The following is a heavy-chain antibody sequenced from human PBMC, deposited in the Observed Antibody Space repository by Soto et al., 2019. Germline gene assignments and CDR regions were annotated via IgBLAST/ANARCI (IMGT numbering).Heavy chain of an antibody. Sequence: EVQLVESGGGLVQPGGSLRLSCAASGFTFISYIRNWVRQAPGKGLDWVSYISTSSSTIYYADSVKGRFTISRDNAKNSLYLQMNSLREEDTAVYYCARDPKDNSEDYYWYFDLGGRGTLVTVS. CDR3: ARDPKDNSEDYYWYFDL. J-gene: IGHJ2*01. CDR2: ISTSSSTI. CDR1: GFTFISYI. V-gene: IGHV3-48*02. D-gene: IGHD3-22*01.